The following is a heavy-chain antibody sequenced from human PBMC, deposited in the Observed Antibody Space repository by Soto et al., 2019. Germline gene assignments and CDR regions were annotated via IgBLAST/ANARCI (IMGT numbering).Heavy chain of an antibody. D-gene: IGHD6-19*01. CDR1: GDSVSSNSAA. J-gene: IGHJ4*02. CDR3: ARLAPGGSGGGGDY. V-gene: IGHV6-1*01. CDR2: TYYRSKWYN. Sequence: QVPLQQSGPGLVKPSQTLSLTCAISGDSVSSNSAAWNWIRQSPSRGLEWLGRTYYRSKWYNDYAASVKSRITINPDTSKNHFSLQLKSVTPEDTALYYCARLAPGGSGGGGDYWGQGTLATVSS.